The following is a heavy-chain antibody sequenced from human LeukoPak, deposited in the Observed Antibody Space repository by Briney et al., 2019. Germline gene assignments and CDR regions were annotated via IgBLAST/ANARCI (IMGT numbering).Heavy chain of an antibody. V-gene: IGHV3-7*03. D-gene: IGHD6-13*01. J-gene: IGHJ3*02. CDR3: AKLAAAAGVGDAFDI. Sequence: GGSLRLSCAASGFTFSSYWMSWVRQAPGKGLEWVANIKQDGSEKYYVDSVKGRFTISRDNAKNSLYLQMNSLRAEDTAVYYCAKLAAAAGVGDAFDIWGQGTMVTVSS. CDR2: IKQDGSEK. CDR1: GFTFSSYW.